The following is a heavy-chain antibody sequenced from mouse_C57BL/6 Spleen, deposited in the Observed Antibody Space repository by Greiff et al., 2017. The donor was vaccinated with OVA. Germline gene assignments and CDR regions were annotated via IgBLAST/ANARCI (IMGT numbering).Heavy chain of an antibody. CDR1: GYTFTGYW. CDR3: ARGRQLRLRGAWFAY. D-gene: IGHD3-2*02. Sequence: VMLAESGAELMKPGASVKLSCKATGYTFTGYWIEWVKQRPGHGLEWIGEILPGSGSTNYNEKFKGKATFTADTSSNTAYMQLSSLTTEDSAIYYCARGRQLRLRGAWFAYWGQGTLVTVSA. CDR2: ILPGSGST. J-gene: IGHJ3*01. V-gene: IGHV1-9*01.